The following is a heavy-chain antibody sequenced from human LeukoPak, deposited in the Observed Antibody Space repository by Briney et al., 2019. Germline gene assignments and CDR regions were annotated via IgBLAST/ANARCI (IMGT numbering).Heavy chain of an antibody. Sequence: PGGSLRLSCAASGFTFSSYGMNWVRQAPGKGLEWVSSISSSSSYIYYADSVKGRFTISRDNAKNSLYLQMNSLRAEDTAVYYCARVNYYGSGSYYKAPYYYGMDVWGKGTTVTVSS. CDR2: ISSSSSYI. V-gene: IGHV3-21*01. J-gene: IGHJ6*04. CDR3: ARVNYYGSGSYYKAPYYYGMDV. D-gene: IGHD3-10*01. CDR1: GFTFSSYG.